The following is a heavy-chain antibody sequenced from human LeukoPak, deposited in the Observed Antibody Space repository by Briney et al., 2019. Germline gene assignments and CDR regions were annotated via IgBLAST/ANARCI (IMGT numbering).Heavy chain of an antibody. CDR1: GGSISSGGYY. D-gene: IGHD4-17*01. J-gene: IGHJ6*02. Sequence: SETLSLTCTVSGGSISSGGYYWSWIRQHPGKGLEWIGYIYYSGSTYYNPSLKSRVTISVDTPKNQFSLKLSSVTAADTAAYYCARDVTDGDYYYYGMDVWGQGTTVTVSS. V-gene: IGHV4-31*03. CDR3: ARDVTDGDYYYYGMDV. CDR2: IYYSGST.